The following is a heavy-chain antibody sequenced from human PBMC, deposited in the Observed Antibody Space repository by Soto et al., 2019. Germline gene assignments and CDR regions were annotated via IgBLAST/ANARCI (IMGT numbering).Heavy chain of an antibody. CDR1: GGSFSGYY. CDR2: INHSGST. CDR3: ARPKSRGLYYYYYGMDV. D-gene: IGHD3-10*01. V-gene: IGHV4-34*01. Sequence: PSETLSLTCAVYGGSFSGYYWSWIRQPPGKGLEWIGEINHSGSTNYNPSLKSRVTISVDTSKNQFSLKLSSVTAADTAVYYCARPKSRGLYYYYYGMDVWGQGTTVT. J-gene: IGHJ6*02.